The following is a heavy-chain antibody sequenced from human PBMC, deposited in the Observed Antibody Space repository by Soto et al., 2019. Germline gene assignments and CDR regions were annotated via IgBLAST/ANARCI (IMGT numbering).Heavy chain of an antibody. CDR3: ARPISTFRSYYYAIDV. D-gene: IGHD2-2*01. V-gene: IGHV5-51*01. CDR1: GYTFTDYW. Sequence: PGESLKISCKGSGYTFTDYWIGWVRQLPGKGLEWMGIIYPGDSDTRYSPSFQGHVTITVDKSTSTAYLQSNTLKASHTAMYYCARPISTFRSYYYAIDVWGQGTTVTVSS. J-gene: IGHJ6*02. CDR2: IYPGDSDT.